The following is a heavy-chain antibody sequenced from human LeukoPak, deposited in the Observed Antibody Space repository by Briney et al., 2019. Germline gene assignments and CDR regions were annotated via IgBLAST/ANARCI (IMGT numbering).Heavy chain of an antibody. J-gene: IGHJ6*02. CDR3: AREELVVRGPYGMDV. Sequence: ASVKVSCKASGYTFTGYYMHWVRQAPGQGLEWMGWINPNSGGTNYAQKFQGRVTITRDTSISTAYMELSRLRSDDTAVYYCAREELVVRGPYGMDVWGQGTTVTVSS. CDR1: GYTFTGYY. V-gene: IGHV1-2*02. D-gene: IGHD3-10*01. CDR2: INPNSGGT.